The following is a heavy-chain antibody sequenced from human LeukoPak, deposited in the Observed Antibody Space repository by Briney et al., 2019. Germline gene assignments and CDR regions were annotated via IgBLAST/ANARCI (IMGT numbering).Heavy chain of an antibody. D-gene: IGHD6-19*01. CDR2: IYTSGST. Sequence: KSSETLSLTCTVSGGSISSYYWSWIRQPPGKGLEWIGYIYTSGSTNYNPSLKSRVTISVDTSKNQFSLKLSSVTAADTAVYYCARAVADHFDYWGQGTLVTVSS. CDR3: ARAVADHFDY. V-gene: IGHV4-4*09. CDR1: GGSISSYY. J-gene: IGHJ4*02.